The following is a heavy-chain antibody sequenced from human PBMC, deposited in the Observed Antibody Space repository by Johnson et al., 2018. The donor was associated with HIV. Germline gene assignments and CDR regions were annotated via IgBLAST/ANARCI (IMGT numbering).Heavy chain of an antibody. D-gene: IGHD6-13*01. CDR1: GFTFDDYG. V-gene: IGHV3-30*03. CDR2: ISYDGRNK. Sequence: VHLVESGGGVVRPGGSLRLSCAASGFTFDDYGMSWVRQAPGKGLAWVAVISYDGRNKYYADSVKGRFTISRDNSKNTLYLQMNSLRAEDTAVYYCAREGSSDALEMWGQGTMVTVSS. CDR3: AREGSSDALEM. J-gene: IGHJ3*02.